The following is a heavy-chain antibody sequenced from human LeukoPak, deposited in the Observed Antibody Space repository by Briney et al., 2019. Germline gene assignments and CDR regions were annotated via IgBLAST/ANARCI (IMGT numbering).Heavy chain of an antibody. Sequence: GGSLRLSCAASGFTFSSYSMNWVRQAPGKGLEWVSSISSSSSYIYYADSVNGRFTISRDNAKNSLYLQMNSLRAEDTAVYYCARVGDFWSGYLFPWGQGTLVTVSS. CDR2: ISSSSSYI. CDR1: GFTFSSYS. CDR3: ARVGDFWSGYLFP. V-gene: IGHV3-21*01. J-gene: IGHJ4*02. D-gene: IGHD3-3*01.